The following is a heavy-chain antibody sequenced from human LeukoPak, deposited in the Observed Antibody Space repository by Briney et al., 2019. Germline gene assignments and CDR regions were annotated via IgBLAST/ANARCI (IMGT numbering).Heavy chain of an antibody. Sequence: PSQTLSLTCTVSGGSISSGGYYWNWIRQHPGKGLEWIGNNYYSGSTYYNPSLKSRVTISIDTSKNQFSLKLSSVTAADTAVYYCARDTCSSTSCQNFDYWGQGTLVTVSS. CDR3: ARDTCSSTSCQNFDY. J-gene: IGHJ4*02. CDR1: GGSISSGGYY. CDR2: NYYSGST. V-gene: IGHV4-31*03. D-gene: IGHD2-2*01.